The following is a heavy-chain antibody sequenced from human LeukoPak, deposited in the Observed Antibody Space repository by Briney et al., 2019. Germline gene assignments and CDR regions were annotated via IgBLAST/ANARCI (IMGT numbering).Heavy chain of an antibody. Sequence: GGSLRLSCAASGFTFSSYSMNWVRQAPGTGLEWVSYISSSSSTIYYADSVKGRFTISRDNAKNSLYLQMNSLRDEDTAVYYCARGIGTVTTPSWFDPWGQGTLVTVSS. J-gene: IGHJ5*02. CDR3: ARGIGTVTTPSWFDP. D-gene: IGHD4-17*01. V-gene: IGHV3-48*02. CDR2: ISSSSSTI. CDR1: GFTFSSYS.